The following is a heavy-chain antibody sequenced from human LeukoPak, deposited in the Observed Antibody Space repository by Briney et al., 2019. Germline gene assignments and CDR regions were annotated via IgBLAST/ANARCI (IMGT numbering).Heavy chain of an antibody. D-gene: IGHD6-13*01. CDR1: GFTFSSYE. V-gene: IGHV3-48*03. Sequence: GGSLRLSCAASGFTFSSYEMNWVRQAPGRGLEWVSYISSSGSTIYYADSVKGRFTISRDNAKNSLYLQMNSLRAEDTAVYYCVMYSRADYWGQGTLVTVSS. CDR3: VMYSRADY. J-gene: IGHJ4*02. CDR2: ISSSGSTI.